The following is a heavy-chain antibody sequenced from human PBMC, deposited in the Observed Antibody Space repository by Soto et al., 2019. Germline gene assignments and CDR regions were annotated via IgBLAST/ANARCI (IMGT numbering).Heavy chain of an antibody. CDR2: IWYDGNSK. J-gene: IGHJ4*02. CDR1: GFTFTSYG. Sequence: GGSLRLSCAASGFTFTSYGMHWVLQAPGKGLEWVAGIWYDGNSKYYEDSVKGRFTISRDNSKNTLYLEMNSLRGDDTAVYYCAGENYYDTSGLDYWGQGTLVTVSS. V-gene: IGHV3-33*01. D-gene: IGHD3-22*01. CDR3: AGENYYDTSGLDY.